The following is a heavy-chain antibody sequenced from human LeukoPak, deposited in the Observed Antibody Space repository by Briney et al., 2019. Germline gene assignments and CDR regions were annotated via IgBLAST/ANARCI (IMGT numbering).Heavy chain of an antibody. CDR1: GFTFSNYW. J-gene: IGHJ5*02. CDR3: AGEFGVTTKFDP. D-gene: IGHD4-17*01. CDR2: IKTDGSST. Sequence: GGSLRLSCAASGFTFSNYWMHWVRQAPGKGLVWVSRIKTDGSSTSYADSVEGRFTISRDNAKNTLYLQMNGLRGEDTAVYYCAGEFGVTTKFDPWGQGTLVTVSS. V-gene: IGHV3-74*01.